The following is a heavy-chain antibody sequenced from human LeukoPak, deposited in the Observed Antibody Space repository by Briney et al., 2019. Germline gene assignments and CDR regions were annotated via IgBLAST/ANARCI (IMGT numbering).Heavy chain of an antibody. J-gene: IGHJ4*02. D-gene: IGHD5/OR15-5a*01. CDR2: IYPGDSDT. V-gene: IGHV5-51*01. CDR1: GYRLTRYW. CDR3: ARLPTKVSSDY. Sequence: KPGESLKISRKGSGYRLTRYWIRWVRQMPGQGLEWMGIIYPGDSDTRYSPPFQGQVTLPTDKPISTPYLPRASLKDSDSALDYCARLPTKVSSDYWGQGTLVSVSS.